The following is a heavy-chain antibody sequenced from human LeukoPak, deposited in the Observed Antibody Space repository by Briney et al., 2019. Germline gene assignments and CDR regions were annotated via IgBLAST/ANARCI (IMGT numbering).Heavy chain of an antibody. Sequence: GGSLRLPCAASGFTFSSYAMNWVRQAPGKGLEWVSAISGSGGSIYYADSVKGRFTISRDNSKNTLYLQMNSLRAEDTAVYHCAKLPYFAYFDYWGQGTLVSVSS. V-gene: IGHV3-23*01. D-gene: IGHD3-9*01. CDR3: AKLPYFAYFDY. J-gene: IGHJ4*02. CDR2: ISGSGGSI. CDR1: GFTFSSYA.